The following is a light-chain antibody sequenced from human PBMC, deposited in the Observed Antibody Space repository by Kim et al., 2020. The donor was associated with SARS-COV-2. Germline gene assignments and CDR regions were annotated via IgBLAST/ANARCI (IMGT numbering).Light chain of an antibody. Sequence: APGETAPITCGGYNIGSKSVHWYQKKPGQAPVLVIYYDSDRPSGIPERFSGSSSRNTATLTISRVEAGDEADYYCQVWDGSTDHPVFGGGTQLTVL. V-gene: IGLV3-21*04. CDR2: YDS. CDR3: QVWDGSTDHPV. J-gene: IGLJ2*01. CDR1: NIGSKS.